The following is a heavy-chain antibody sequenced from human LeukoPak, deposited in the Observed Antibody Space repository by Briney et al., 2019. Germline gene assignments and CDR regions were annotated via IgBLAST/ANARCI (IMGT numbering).Heavy chain of an antibody. CDR2: ISYDGSNK. CDR1: GFTFSNYG. CDR3: AKESVAGSADY. J-gene: IGHJ4*02. V-gene: IGHV3-30*18. Sequence: GRSLRLSCAASGFTFSNYGMHWVRQAPGKGLEWVAVISYDGSNKYYAESVKGRFTISRDNSKNTLYLQMNSLRAEDTAVYYCAKESVAGSADYWGQGTLVIVSS. D-gene: IGHD6-19*01.